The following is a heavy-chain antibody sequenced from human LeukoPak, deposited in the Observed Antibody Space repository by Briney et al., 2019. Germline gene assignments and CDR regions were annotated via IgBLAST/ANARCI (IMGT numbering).Heavy chain of an antibody. Sequence: PGGSLRLSCAASGFTFSSYSMNWVRQAPGKGLEWVSSISSSSSYIYYADSVKGRFTISRDNAKNSLYLQMNSLRAEDTAVYYCARSFLSIAAAATDYWGQGTLVTVSS. CDR3: ARSFLSIAAAATDY. V-gene: IGHV3-21*01. CDR2: ISSSSSYI. J-gene: IGHJ4*02. D-gene: IGHD6-13*01. CDR1: GFTFSSYS.